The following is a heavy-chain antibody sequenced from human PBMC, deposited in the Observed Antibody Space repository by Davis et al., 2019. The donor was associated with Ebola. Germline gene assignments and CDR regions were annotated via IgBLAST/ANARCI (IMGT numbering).Heavy chain of an antibody. CDR2: INIDGSKI. CDR1: GFTFSSYW. V-gene: IGHV3-74*01. D-gene: IGHD1-26*01. Sequence: PGGSLRLSCAASGFTFSSYWMHWVRQAPGKGLVWVSRINIDGSKINYADSVKGRFTISRDNAKNTVYLQMNSLRAEDTAVYYCVRASSGSYYSVFDNWGQGSLVTVTS. CDR3: VRASSGSYYSVFDN. J-gene: IGHJ4*02.